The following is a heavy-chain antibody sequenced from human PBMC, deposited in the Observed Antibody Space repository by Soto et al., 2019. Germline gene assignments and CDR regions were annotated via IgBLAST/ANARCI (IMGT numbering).Heavy chain of an antibody. Sequence: EVPLVESGGGLVQPGGSLRLSCVASGFTFSTDTMNWVRQAPGKGLEWVAHISTSGATRYYADSVKGRFTISRDNAKTSLYLQMDSLRNEDTAVYYCARFFGSGFDYWGQGTLVTVSS. CDR2: ISTSGATR. J-gene: IGHJ4*02. D-gene: IGHD6-19*01. CDR1: GFTFSTDT. CDR3: ARFFGSGFDY. V-gene: IGHV3-48*02.